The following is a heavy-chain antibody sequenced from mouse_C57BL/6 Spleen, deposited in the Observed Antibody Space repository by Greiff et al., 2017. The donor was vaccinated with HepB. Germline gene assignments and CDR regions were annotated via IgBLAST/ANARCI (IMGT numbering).Heavy chain of an antibody. CDR3: ANYSCSSGY. Sequence: VQLQQSGAELARPGASVKLSCKASGYTFKSYGINWVMQRTGQGLEWIGEIYPKSGNTYYNEKFKGKATMTADKSSSTAYMELSSLTSEDSAVYFCANYSCSSGYWGQGTTLTVSS. CDR2: IYPKSGNT. J-gene: IGHJ2*01. V-gene: IGHV1-81*01. CDR1: GYTFKSYG. D-gene: IGHD1-1*01.